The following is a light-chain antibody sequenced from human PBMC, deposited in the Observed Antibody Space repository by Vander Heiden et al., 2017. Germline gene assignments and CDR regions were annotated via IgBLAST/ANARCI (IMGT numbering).Light chain of an antibody. Sequence: DIVMTQSPDSLLVSLGERATINCTPSLSVFVRSNHLNHLPWYQQKPGQPPKLLIYWTSTRESAVPDRFGGSGSGTDFTLTITDLQAEDVAVYYFQQDDSLPWTFGQGTKVEIK. CDR1: LSVFVRSNHLNH. J-gene: IGKJ1*01. CDR3: QQDDSLPWT. CDR2: WTS. V-gene: IGKV4-1*01.